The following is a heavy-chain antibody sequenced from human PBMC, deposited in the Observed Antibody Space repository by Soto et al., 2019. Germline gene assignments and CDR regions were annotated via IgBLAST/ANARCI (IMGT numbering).Heavy chain of an antibody. V-gene: IGHV4-61*01. D-gene: IGHD3-10*01. CDR3: ARDGSGSYYDLDFQH. J-gene: IGHJ1*01. CDR2: IYYSGST. CDR1: GGPVSSGSYY. Sequence: KSSETLSLTCTVSGGPVSSGSYYWSWIRQPPGKGLEWIGYIYYSGSTNYNPSLKSRVTISVDTSKNQFSLKLSSVTAADTAVYYCARDGSGSYYDLDFQHWGQGTLVTVSS.